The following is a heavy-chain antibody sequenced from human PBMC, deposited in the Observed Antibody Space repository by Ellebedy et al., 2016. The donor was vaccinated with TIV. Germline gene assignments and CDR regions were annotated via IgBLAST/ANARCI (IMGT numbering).Heavy chain of an antibody. Sequence: MPSETLSLTCTVSGYSISSGYYWGWIRQPPGKGLEWIGRIYHSGSTYYNPSLKSRVTISVDTSKNQFSLKLSSVTAADTAVYYCARAVRDSGYVVGYYYYYGMDVWGQGTTVTVSS. V-gene: IGHV4-38-2*02. CDR3: ARAVRDSGYVVGYYYYYGMDV. CDR1: GYSISSGYY. J-gene: IGHJ6*02. CDR2: IYHSGST. D-gene: IGHD5-12*01.